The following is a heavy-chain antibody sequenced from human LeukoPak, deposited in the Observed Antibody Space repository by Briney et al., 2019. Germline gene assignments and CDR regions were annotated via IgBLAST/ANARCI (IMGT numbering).Heavy chain of an antibody. D-gene: IGHD3-22*01. J-gene: IGHJ5*02. Sequence: SVTVSCKASGGTFSSYAISWVRQAPGQGLEWMGGIIPIFGTANYAQKFQGRVTITADESTSTAYMELSSLRSEDTAVYYCARELYYDSSGYHNWFDPWGQGTLVTVSS. V-gene: IGHV1-69*13. CDR2: IIPIFGTA. CDR3: ARELYYDSSGYHNWFDP. CDR1: GGTFSSYA.